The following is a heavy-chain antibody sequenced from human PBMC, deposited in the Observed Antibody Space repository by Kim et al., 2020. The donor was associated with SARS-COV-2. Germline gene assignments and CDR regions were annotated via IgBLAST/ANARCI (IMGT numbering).Heavy chain of an antibody. V-gene: IGHV1-69*13. J-gene: IGHJ3*02. CDR2: IIPIFGTA. Sequence: SVKVSCKASGGTFSSYAISWVRQAPGQGLEWMGGIIPIFGTANYAQKFQGRVTITADESTSTAYMELSSLRSEDTAVYYCARGVFGAYCGGDCKESGAFDIWGQGTMVTVSS. CDR3: ARGVFGAYCGGDCKESGAFDI. CDR1: GGTFSSYA. D-gene: IGHD2-21*02.